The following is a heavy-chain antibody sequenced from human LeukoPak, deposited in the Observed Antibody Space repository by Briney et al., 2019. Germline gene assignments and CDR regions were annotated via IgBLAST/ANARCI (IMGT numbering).Heavy chain of an antibody. V-gene: IGHV3-30*18. CDR3: AKDPYDSSGYYDW. D-gene: IGHD3-22*01. J-gene: IGHJ4*02. CDR2: ISYDGSNK. CDR1: GFTFSTYG. Sequence: PGGSLRLSCVASGFTFSTYGMNWVRQAPGKGLEWVAVISYDGSNKYYADSVKGRFTISRDNSKNTLYLQMNSLRAEDTAVYYCAKDPYDSSGYYDWWGQGTLVTISS.